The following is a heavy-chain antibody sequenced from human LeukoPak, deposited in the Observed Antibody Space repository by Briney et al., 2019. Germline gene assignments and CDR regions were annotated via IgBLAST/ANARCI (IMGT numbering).Heavy chain of an antibody. CDR2: IIPILGIA. J-gene: IGHJ4*02. V-gene: IGHV1-69*04. CDR3: ARVFSGSGSTN. CDR1: GGTFSSYA. D-gene: IGHD3-10*01. Sequence: SVKVSCKASGGTFSSYAISWVRQAPGQGLEWMGRIIPILGIANYAQKFQGRVTITADKSTSTAYMELSSLRSEDTAVYYCARVFSGSGSTNWGQGTLVTVSS.